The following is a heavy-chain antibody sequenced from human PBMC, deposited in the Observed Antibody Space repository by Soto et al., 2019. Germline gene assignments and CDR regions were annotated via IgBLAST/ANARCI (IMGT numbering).Heavy chain of an antibody. CDR3: AQGVATAVPALDY. D-gene: IGHD2-21*02. Sequence: GGSLRLSCVASGFSFDDFVMNWVRQRPGKGLEWVSSVSWNSGAKLYADSVKGRFAISRDSAKKSVYLQMNSLRPDDTAFYYCAQGVATAVPALDYWGQGT. CDR1: GFSFDDFV. J-gene: IGHJ4*02. V-gene: IGHV3-9*01. CDR2: VSWNSGAK.